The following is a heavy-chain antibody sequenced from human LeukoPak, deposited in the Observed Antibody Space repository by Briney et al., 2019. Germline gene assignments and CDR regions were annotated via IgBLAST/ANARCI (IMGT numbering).Heavy chain of an antibody. CDR1: GYTFTGYY. J-gene: IGHJ4*02. CDR3: ARNALLGIQLWLRQREAGNYFDY. Sequence: ASVKVSCKASGYTFTGYYMHWVRQAPGQGLEWMGWINPNSGGTNYAQKFQGRVTMTRDMSTSTVYMELSSLRSEDTAVYYCARNALLGIQLWLRQREAGNYFDYWGQGTLVTVSS. D-gene: IGHD5-18*01. V-gene: IGHV1-2*02. CDR2: INPNSGGT.